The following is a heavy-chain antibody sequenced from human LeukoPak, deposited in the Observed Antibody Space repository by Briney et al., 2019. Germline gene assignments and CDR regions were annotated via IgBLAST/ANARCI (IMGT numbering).Heavy chain of an antibody. J-gene: IGHJ4*02. CDR2: ISGSGDKR. Sequence: GGSLRLSCAASGFPYNSFAMTWVRQAPGEGLDWVSAISGSGDKRYYADSVKGRFTISRDISNNTVYLQMNSLRAEDTAVYYCAKGITGTFDYWGQGTLVTVSS. CDR1: GFPYNSFA. D-gene: IGHD1-14*01. V-gene: IGHV3-23*01. CDR3: AKGITGTFDY.